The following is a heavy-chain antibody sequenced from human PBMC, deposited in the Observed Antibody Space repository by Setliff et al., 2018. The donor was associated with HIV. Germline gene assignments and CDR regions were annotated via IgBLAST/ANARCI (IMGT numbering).Heavy chain of an antibody. D-gene: IGHD3-22*01. V-gene: IGHV4-39*01. CDR1: GGSISSSNYY. CDR2: IYYSGNT. Sequence: SETLSLTCTLSGGSISSSNYYWGWLRHPPGKGLEWIGSIYYSGNTYYNPSLKSRVTIPVDTSKNQFSLKLTSVTAADTAVYYCARHGITKIVVATPDTIDYWGQGTLVTVSS. J-gene: IGHJ4*02. CDR3: ARHGITKIVVATPDTIDY.